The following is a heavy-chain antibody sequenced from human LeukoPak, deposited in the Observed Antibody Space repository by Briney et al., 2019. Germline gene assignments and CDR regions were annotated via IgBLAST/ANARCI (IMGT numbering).Heavy chain of an antibody. D-gene: IGHD4-11*01. CDR3: ARRWVTTTETTD. J-gene: IGHJ4*02. CDR2: VHHSGST. CDR1: GYSISSGYY. Sequence: SETLSLTCAVSGYSISSGYYWGWIRQPPGKGLEWIGSVHHSGSTYYNPSLKSRVTISVDTSKNQFSLKLSSVAAADTAVYYCARRWVTTTETTDWGQGTLVAVSS. V-gene: IGHV4-38-2*01.